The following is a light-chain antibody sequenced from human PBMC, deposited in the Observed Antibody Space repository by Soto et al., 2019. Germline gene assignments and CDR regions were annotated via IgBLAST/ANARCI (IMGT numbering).Light chain of an antibody. CDR2: WAS. V-gene: IGKV4-1*01. CDR1: QSVLYSSNNKSY. J-gene: IGKJ3*01. CDR3: QQYYSTPCT. Sequence: IVMTQSPDSLAVSLGERATINCKSSQSVLYSSNNKSYLAWYQQKLGQPPNLLIYWASTRESGVPDRFSGRGSGTDFTLTISNLQAEDVAFYYCQQYYSTPCTFGPGTKVEIK.